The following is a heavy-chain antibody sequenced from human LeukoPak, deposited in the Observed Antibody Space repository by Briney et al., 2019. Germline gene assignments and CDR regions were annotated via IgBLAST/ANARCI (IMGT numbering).Heavy chain of an antibody. J-gene: IGHJ4*02. Sequence: PSETLSLTCTVSGGSISSYYWSWIRQPPGKGLEWIGYIYYSGSTNYNPSLKSRVTISVDTSKNQFSLKLSSVTAADTAVYYCARHARGEGNYDFWSGYYTTGYYFDYWGQGTLVTVSS. CDR2: IYYSGST. D-gene: IGHD3-3*01. CDR3: ARHARGEGNYDFWSGYYTTGYYFDY. V-gene: IGHV4-59*08. CDR1: GGSISSYY.